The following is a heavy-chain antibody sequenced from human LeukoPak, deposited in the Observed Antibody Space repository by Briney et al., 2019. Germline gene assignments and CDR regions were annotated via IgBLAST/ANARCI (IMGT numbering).Heavy chain of an antibody. Sequence: GGSLRLSCAASGFTFSSYAMSWVRQAPGKGLEWVSAISGSGGSTYYADSVKGRFTISRDNPKNTLYLQMNSLRAEDTAVYYCAKFLPTHIVVANYYFDYWGQGPLVTVSS. CDR3: AKFLPTHIVVANYYFDY. J-gene: IGHJ4*02. CDR2: ISGSGGST. D-gene: IGHD2-21*01. V-gene: IGHV3-23*01. CDR1: GFTFSSYA.